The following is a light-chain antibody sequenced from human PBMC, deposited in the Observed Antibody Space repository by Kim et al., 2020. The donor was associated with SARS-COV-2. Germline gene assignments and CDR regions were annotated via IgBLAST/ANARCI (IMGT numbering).Light chain of an antibody. J-gene: IGKJ4*01. V-gene: IGKV1-13*02. CDR3: QQFNSFPLT. CDR2: GAS. Sequence: ATQLTQFPSSLFASVGDRVTITCRASQGISSALAWYHQKPGKAPKFLIFGASSLQTEVPSRFSGSGSGTDFTLTISSLQPADFGTYYCQQFNSFPLTFGGGTKVDIK. CDR1: QGISSA.